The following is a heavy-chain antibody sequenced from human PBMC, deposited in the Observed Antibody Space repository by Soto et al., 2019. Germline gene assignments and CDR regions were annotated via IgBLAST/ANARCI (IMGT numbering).Heavy chain of an antibody. D-gene: IGHD1-26*01. J-gene: IGHJ4*02. CDR3: AKDGSHNLDY. Sequence: QVQLVESGGGVVQPGRSLRLSCAASGFTFSHYARHWVRQAPGKGLEWVALMSYDGSNEYYADSVKGRFTISRDNSKNTLYLQMRRLRAEDTAVYYCAKDGSHNLDYWGQGTLVTFSS. V-gene: IGHV3-30*18. CDR1: GFTFSHYA. CDR2: MSYDGSNE.